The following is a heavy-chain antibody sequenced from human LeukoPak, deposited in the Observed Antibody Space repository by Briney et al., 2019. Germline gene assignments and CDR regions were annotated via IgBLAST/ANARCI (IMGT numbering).Heavy chain of an antibody. CDR3: AELGITMIGGV. CDR1: GFTFSHNA. D-gene: IGHD3-10*02. CDR2: LSGSGDIT. J-gene: IGHJ6*04. V-gene: IGHV3-23*01. Sequence: GGSLRLSCAASGFTFSHNAMSWVRQAPGKGLEWVSGLSGSGDITYYADSVKGRFIISRDNSKNSLYLQMNSLRAEDTAVYYCAELGITMIGGVWGKGTTVTISS.